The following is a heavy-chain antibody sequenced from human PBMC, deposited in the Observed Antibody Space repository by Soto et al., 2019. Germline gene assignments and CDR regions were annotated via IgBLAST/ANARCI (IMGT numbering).Heavy chain of an antibody. Sequence: PSETLSLTCTVSGGSICSSGYYWGWIRQPPGKGLEWIGSIYYSGSTYYNPSLKSRVTISVDTSKNQFSLHLNSVTPDDTAVYYCASGWQLHSWGQGTRLTVSS. J-gene: IGHJ4*02. CDR2: IYYSGST. V-gene: IGHV4-39*01. D-gene: IGHD2-15*01. CDR1: GGSICSSGYY. CDR3: ASGWQLHS.